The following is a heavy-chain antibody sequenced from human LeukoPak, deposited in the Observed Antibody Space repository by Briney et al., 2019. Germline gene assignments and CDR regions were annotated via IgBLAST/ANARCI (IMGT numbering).Heavy chain of an antibody. J-gene: IGHJ6*04. CDR1: GGSISSGSYY. CDR2: IYTSGST. CDR3: ARSLDV. V-gene: IGHV4-61*02. Sequence: SQTLSLTCTVSGGSISSGSYYWSWIRQPAGKGLEWIGRIYTSGSTNYNPSLKSRVTMSVDTSKNQFSLKLSSVTAADTAVYYCARSLDVWGKGTTVTISS.